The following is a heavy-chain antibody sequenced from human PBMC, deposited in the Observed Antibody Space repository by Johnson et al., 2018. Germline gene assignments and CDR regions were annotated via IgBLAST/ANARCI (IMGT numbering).Heavy chain of an antibody. V-gene: IGHV3-20*04. CDR2: LNWNGANT. CDR3: ARRGGTENPAYYYYYIDV. J-gene: IGHJ6*03. D-gene: IGHD3-10*01. Sequence: EVQLVESGGGLVRPGGSLRLSCTASGFAFEDYTMTWVRQAPGRGLEWVSDLNWNGANTMYAASVKGRFPISRDNAKNSLYLQMRGLRDEDTALYYCARRGGTENPAYYYYYIDVWGKGTTVAVSS. CDR1: GFAFEDYT.